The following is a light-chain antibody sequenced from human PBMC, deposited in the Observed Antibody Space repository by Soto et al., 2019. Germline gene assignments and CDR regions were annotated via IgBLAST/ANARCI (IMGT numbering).Light chain of an antibody. J-gene: IGKJ5*01. V-gene: IGKV3-11*01. CDR1: QSVSSY. CDR2: DAS. Sequence: EIVLTQSPATLSLSPGERATLSCRASQSVSSYLAWYQQKPGQAPRLLIYDASNKATGIPARFSGSGSGTDFTLTISSLDPEKFVVYYCQLRSNWPIAFGPGTRLEIK. CDR3: QLRSNWPIA.